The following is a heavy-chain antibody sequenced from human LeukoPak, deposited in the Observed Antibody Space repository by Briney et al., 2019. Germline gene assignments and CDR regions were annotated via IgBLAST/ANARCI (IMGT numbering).Heavy chain of an antibody. CDR1: GGSISSYY. CDR2: IYTSGST. V-gene: IGHV4-4*07. Sequence: SETLSLTCTVSGGSISSYYWSWIRQPAGKGLEWIGRIYTSGSTNYNPSLKSRVTISVDTSKNQFSLKLSSVTAADTAVYYCARGGYSGYDRKILLDPWGQGTLVTVSS. CDR3: ARGGYSGYDRKILLDP. J-gene: IGHJ5*02. D-gene: IGHD5-12*01.